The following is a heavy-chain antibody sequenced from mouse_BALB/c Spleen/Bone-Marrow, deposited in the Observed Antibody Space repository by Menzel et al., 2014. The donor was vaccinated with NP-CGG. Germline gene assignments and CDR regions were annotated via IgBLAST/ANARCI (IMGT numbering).Heavy chain of an antibody. J-gene: IGHJ2*01. CDR3: AKDGNPFDF. V-gene: IGHV1-61*01. Sequence: QVHVKQSGAELVRPGASVKLSCKASGYSFTSYWMNWVKQRPGQGLEWIGMIHPSDSVTRLNQNSKDKATLTVDKSPSTAYMQLSSPTSEDSAVYYCAKDGNPFDFWGQGTTLTVSS. CDR2: IHPSDSVT. CDR1: GYSFTSYW. D-gene: IGHD2-1*01.